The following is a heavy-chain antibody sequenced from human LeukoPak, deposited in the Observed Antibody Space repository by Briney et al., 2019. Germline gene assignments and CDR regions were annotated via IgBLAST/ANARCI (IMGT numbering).Heavy chain of an antibody. J-gene: IGHJ4*02. D-gene: IGHD1-26*01. V-gene: IGHV4-39*01. Sequence: SETLSLTCTVSGGSISSSSYYWGWIRQPPGKGLEWIGSIYYSGSTYYNPSLKSRVTISVDTSKNQFSLKLSSVIAADTAVYYCARHGLQWELRPLYYFDYWGQGTLVTVSS. CDR2: IYYSGST. CDR1: GGSISSSSYY. CDR3: ARHGLQWELRPLYYFDY.